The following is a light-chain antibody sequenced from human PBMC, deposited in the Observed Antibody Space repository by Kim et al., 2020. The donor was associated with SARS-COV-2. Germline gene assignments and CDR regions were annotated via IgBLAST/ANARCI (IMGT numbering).Light chain of an antibody. CDR3: ISYADTDHLI. Sequence: GQSVTIACTGTSGDFGSNNVVSWVQHHAGKATKLIIYEVTRRPPGVPDRFSGSKSSNAASLTVSGLQADDEAEYYCISYADTDHLIFGGGTQLTVL. V-gene: IGLV2-8*01. J-gene: IGLJ2*01. CDR1: SGDFGSNNV. CDR2: EVT.